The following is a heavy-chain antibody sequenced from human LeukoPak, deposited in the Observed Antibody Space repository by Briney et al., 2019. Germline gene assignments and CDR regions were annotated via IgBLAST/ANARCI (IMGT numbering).Heavy chain of an antibody. CDR3: ARLSRIAAAGNFDY. J-gene: IGHJ4*02. D-gene: IGHD6-13*01. CDR2: IKQDGSEK. Sequence: GGSLRLSCAASGFTFSSYWMSWVRQAPGKGLEWVANIKQDGSEKYYVDSVKGRFTISRDNAKNSLYLQMNSLRAEDTAVYYCARLSRIAAAGNFDYWVQGTLVTVSS. V-gene: IGHV3-7*01. CDR1: GFTFSSYW.